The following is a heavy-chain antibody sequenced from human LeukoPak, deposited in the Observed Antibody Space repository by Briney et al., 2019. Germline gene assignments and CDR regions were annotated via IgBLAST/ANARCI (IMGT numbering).Heavy chain of an antibody. CDR1: GFTFSSSA. D-gene: IGHD6-13*01. Sequence: PGRSLRLSCAASGFTFSSSAMHWVRQAPGKGLEWVTVISNDESNKYYADSVRGRFTISRDNAKNSLYLQMNSLRAEDTAVYYCARDQYSSSWSPLDYWGQGTLVTVSS. V-gene: IGHV3-30*04. CDR3: ARDQYSSSWSPLDY. J-gene: IGHJ4*02. CDR2: ISNDESNK.